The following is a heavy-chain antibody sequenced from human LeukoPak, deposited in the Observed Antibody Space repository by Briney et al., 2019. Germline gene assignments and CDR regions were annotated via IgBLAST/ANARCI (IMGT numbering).Heavy chain of an antibody. J-gene: IGHJ4*02. CDR1: GGSISTYY. D-gene: IGHD3-16*01. Sequence: PSETLSLTCTVSGGSISTYYWSWIRQPPGKGLEWIGYIHYSGGTYYDSSLKNRVTISIDTSKNQFSLELSSVTAADTAVYYCARGGVYYFDFWGQGTLVTVSS. V-gene: IGHV4-59*01. CDR2: IHYSGGT. CDR3: ARGGVYYFDF.